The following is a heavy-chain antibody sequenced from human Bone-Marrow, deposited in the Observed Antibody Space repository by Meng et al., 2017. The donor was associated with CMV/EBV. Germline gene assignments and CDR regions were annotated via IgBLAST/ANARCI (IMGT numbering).Heavy chain of an antibody. CDR1: GYTFTSYG. Sequence: ASVKVSCKASGYTFTSYGISWVRQAPGQGLEWMGWISAYNGNTNYAQKLQGRVTMTTDTSTSTAYMELRSLRFEDTAVYYRATGEKTGARDTFDIWGQGTVVTVSS. V-gene: IGHV1-18*01. J-gene: IGHJ3*02. CDR2: ISAYNGNT. CDR3: ATGEKTGARDTFDI. D-gene: IGHD7-27*01.